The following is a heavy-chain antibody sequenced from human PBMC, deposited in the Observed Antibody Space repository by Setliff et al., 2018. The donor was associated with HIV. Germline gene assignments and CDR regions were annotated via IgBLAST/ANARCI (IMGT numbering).Heavy chain of an antibody. CDR3: AWGTQRPIDS. CDR2: IDPDRGDT. V-gene: IGHV1-69-2*01. Sequence: ASVKVSCKVSGYTFPDYYMQWVRQAPGKGLEWMGLIDPDRGDTVYAEKFQGRVSITADRSIDIAYMKLSNLRSEDTAMYFCAWGTQRPIDSWGQGTLVTVPQ. J-gene: IGHJ4*02. CDR1: GYTFPDYY. D-gene: IGHD3-16*01.